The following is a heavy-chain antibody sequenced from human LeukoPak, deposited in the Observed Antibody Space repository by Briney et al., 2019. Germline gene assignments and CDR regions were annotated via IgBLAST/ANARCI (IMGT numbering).Heavy chain of an antibody. CDR3: ARDYRDSGSSWGIDY. V-gene: IGHV4-59*01. D-gene: IGHD6-13*01. CDR1: GGSISSYY. CDR2: IYYSRST. Sequence: SETLSLTCTVSGGSISSYYWSWIRQPPGKGLEWLGYIYYSRSTNYNPSLKSRVTISVDTSKNQFSLKLSSVTAADTAVYYCARDYRDSGSSWGIDYWGQGTLVTVSS. J-gene: IGHJ4*02.